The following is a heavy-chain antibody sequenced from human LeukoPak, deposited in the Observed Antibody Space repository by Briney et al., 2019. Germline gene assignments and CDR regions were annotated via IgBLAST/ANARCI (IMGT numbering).Heavy chain of an antibody. CDR2: INSDGSWT. CDR1: GNYW. CDR3: ARLDLDRVVAAIV. D-gene: IGHD2-15*01. Sequence: AGGSLRLSCAASGNYWMHWVRQVPGKGLVWVSHINSDGSWTSYADSVKGRFTISKDNAKNTVYLQMNSLRAEDTAVYYCARLDLDRVVAAIVWGQGTLVTVSS. V-gene: IGHV3-74*01. J-gene: IGHJ4*02.